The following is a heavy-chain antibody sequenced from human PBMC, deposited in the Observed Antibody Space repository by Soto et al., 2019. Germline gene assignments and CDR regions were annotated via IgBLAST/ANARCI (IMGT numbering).Heavy chain of an antibody. CDR2: INADGSDT. D-gene: IGHD3-22*01. Sequence: EVQLVESGGGVVQPGGSLRLSCAASGFTFEDYALHWVRQSSGKGPEWVSLINADGSDTYYADSVKGRFTITRDNSKDSLYLQMNSLRPEDSAIYYCAKATFYFDSSPYDSWGQGTLVTVTS. CDR3: AKATFYFDSSPYDS. V-gene: IGHV3-43*02. CDR1: GFTFEDYA. J-gene: IGHJ4*02.